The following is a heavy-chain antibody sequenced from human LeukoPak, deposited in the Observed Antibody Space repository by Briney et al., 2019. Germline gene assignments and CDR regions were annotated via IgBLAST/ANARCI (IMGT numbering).Heavy chain of an antibody. CDR3: ARGYLGDYYDSSAYYSPPDY. V-gene: IGHV1-2*02. CDR1: GYTFTGYY. Sequence: ASVKVSCKASGYTFTGYYMHWVRQAPGQGLEWMGWINPNSGGTNYAQKFQGRVTMTRDTSISTAYMELSRLRSEDTAVYYCARGYLGDYYDSSAYYSPPDYWGQGTRVTVSS. CDR2: INPNSGGT. J-gene: IGHJ4*02. D-gene: IGHD3-22*01.